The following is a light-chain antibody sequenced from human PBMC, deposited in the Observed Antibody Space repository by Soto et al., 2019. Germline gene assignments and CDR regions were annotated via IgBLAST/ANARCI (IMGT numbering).Light chain of an antibody. CDR2: AAS. CDR3: QQAKTFPQLT. J-gene: IGKJ4*01. Sequence: DIQMTQSPSFVSAFVGDRVTITCRASQGTGNWLAWYQQKPGKAPKLLIYAASTLENGVPSRFSGSGSGTDYTLTSSSLQPDDCATYYCQQAKTFPQLTFGGGTKIQIK. V-gene: IGKV1D-12*01. CDR1: QGTGNW.